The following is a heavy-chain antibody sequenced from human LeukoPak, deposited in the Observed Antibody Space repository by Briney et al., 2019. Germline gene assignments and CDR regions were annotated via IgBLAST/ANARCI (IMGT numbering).Heavy chain of an antibody. D-gene: IGHD3-3*01. J-gene: IGHJ5*02. CDR3: ARLHRWAPRFLEGTAGWFDP. V-gene: IGHV3-11*01. Sequence: GGSLRLSCAASGFTFSDYYMSWIRQAPGKGLEWVSYISSSGSTIYYADSVKGRFTISRDNAKNSLYLQMNSLRAEDTAVYYCARLHRWAPRFLEGTAGWFDPWGQGTLVTVSS. CDR2: ISSSGSTI. CDR1: GFTFSDYY.